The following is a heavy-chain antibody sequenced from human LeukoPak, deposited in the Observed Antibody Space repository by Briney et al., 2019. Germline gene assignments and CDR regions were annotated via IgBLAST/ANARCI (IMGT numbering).Heavy chain of an antibody. J-gene: IGHJ4*02. D-gene: IGHD2-2*02. V-gene: IGHV4-59*01. CDR1: GGSISSYY. Sequence: SETLSLTCTVSGGSISSYYWSWIRQPPGKGLEWIGYIYYSGSTNYNPSLKSRVTISVDTSKNQFSLKLSSVTAADTAVYYCAGISSVVVPAAIGYWGQGTLVTVSS. CDR2: IYYSGST. CDR3: AGISSVVVPAAIGY.